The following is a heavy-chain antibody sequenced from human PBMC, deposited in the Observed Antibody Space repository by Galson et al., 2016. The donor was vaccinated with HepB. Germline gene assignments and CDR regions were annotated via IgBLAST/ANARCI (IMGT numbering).Heavy chain of an antibody. CDR3: ARDRSSRWELPRGFDY. D-gene: IGHD1-26*01. CDR1: GYTFTNYG. J-gene: IGHJ4*02. V-gene: IGHV1-18*01. Sequence: GYTFTNYGITWVRRAPGQGLEWMGWISPYNGNTNYAQKLQGRVTMTTDTSTNTAYMELRSLRSDDTAVYYCARDRSSRWELPRGFDYWGQGTLVTVPS. CDR2: ISPYNGNT.